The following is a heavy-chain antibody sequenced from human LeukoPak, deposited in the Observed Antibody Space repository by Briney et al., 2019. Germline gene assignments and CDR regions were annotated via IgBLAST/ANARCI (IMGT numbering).Heavy chain of an antibody. V-gene: IGHV1-18*01. Sequence: GASVKVSCKTSGYTFTSYAISWVRQAPGQGLECMGWISTYTGNTDYAQKLQGRVTMTTGTSTSTAYMELRSLSSDDTAVYYCARVLVVSSDAFDMWGQGTMVTVSS. J-gene: IGHJ3*02. D-gene: IGHD3-22*01. CDR3: ARVLVVSSDAFDM. CDR2: ISTYTGNT. CDR1: GYTFTSYA.